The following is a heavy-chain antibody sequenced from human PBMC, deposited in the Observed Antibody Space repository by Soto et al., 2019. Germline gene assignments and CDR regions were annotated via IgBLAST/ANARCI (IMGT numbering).Heavy chain of an antibody. CDR2: VSPYDGKT. Sequence: QAQLMQSGAEVKRPGASVKVSCRSSAYTFSSYGITWVRQAPGQGLEWLGWVSPYDGKTNYEPSFQGRVYMSTDTSANTAYMELRSLRVDDTANYYCARGGYYDSSGSRNYHYYGLKVWGQGTTVTVS. J-gene: IGHJ6*02. D-gene: IGHD3-22*01. CDR3: ARGGYYDSSGSRNYHYYGLKV. CDR1: AYTFSSYG. V-gene: IGHV1-18*04.